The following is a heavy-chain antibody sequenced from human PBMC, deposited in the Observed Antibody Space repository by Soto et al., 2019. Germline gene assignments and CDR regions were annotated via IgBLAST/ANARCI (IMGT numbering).Heavy chain of an antibody. CDR3: AKGQKVTLPPPVFII. V-gene: IGHV3-9*01. D-gene: IGHD3-10*01. CDR2: ISWNSGSI. Sequence: SLRLSCAASGFTFDDYAMHWVRQAPGKGLERVSGISWNSGSIGYADSVKGRFTIPRDNAKNSLYLQMNSLRAEDTALYYSAKGQKVTLPPPVFIIGAQGTMVTV. J-gene: IGHJ3*01. CDR1: GFTFDDYA.